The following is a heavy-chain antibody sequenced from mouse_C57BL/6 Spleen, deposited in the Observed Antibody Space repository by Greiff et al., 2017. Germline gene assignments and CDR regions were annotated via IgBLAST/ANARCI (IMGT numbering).Heavy chain of an antibody. Sequence: EVQVVESGGGLVKPGGSLKLSCAASGFTFSDYGMHWVRQAPEKGLEWVAYISSGSSTIYYADTVKGRFTISRDNAKNTLFLQMTSLRSEDTANCYGAWALGDGSSFLDYWGQGTTLTVSS. J-gene: IGHJ2*01. CDR3: AWALGDGSSFLDY. V-gene: IGHV5-17*01. CDR1: GFTFSDYG. D-gene: IGHD1-1*01. CDR2: ISSGSSTI.